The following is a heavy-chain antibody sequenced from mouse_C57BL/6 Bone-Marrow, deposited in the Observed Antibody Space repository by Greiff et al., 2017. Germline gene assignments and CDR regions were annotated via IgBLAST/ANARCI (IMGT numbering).Heavy chain of an antibody. Sequence: VKVVESGPELVKPGASVKISCKASGYAFSSSWMNWVKQRPGKGLEWIGRIYPGDGDTNYNGKFKGKATLTADKSSSTAYMQLSSLTSEDSAVYFCARYPYYYGSSYLYFDYWGQGTTLTVSS. CDR1: GYAFSSSW. J-gene: IGHJ2*01. V-gene: IGHV1-82*01. CDR2: IYPGDGDT. CDR3: ARYPYYYGSSYLYFDY. D-gene: IGHD1-1*01.